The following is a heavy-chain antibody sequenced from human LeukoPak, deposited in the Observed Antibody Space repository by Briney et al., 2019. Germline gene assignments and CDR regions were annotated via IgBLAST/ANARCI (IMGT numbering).Heavy chain of an antibody. CDR1: GGTFSSYA. D-gene: IGHD3-10*01. Sequence: ASVKVSCKASGGTFSSYAISWVRQAPGQGLEWMGRIIPILGIANYAQKFQGRVTITADKSTSTAYMELSSLRSEDTAVYYCAYDLYYYGSGSYYNPHFDYWGQGTLVTVSS. V-gene: IGHV1-69*04. CDR2: IIPILGIA. J-gene: IGHJ4*02. CDR3: AYDLYYYGSGSYYNPHFDY.